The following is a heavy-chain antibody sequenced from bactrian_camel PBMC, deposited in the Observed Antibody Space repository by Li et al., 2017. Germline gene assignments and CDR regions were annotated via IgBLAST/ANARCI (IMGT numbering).Heavy chain of an antibody. CDR2: INILGGTT. Sequence: HVQLVESGGGLVQPGGSLRISCGASRFTFGSAWMFWVRQAPGKGLEWVSTINILGGTTYYADSMKGRFTISKDNAKNTVYLQMNSLKSEDTALYYCAILIHYGGPVGASHYWGQGTQVTVS. CDR3: AILIHYGGPVGASHY. D-gene: IGHD2*01. CDR1: RFTFGSAW. V-gene: IGHV3S1*01. J-gene: IGHJ4*01.